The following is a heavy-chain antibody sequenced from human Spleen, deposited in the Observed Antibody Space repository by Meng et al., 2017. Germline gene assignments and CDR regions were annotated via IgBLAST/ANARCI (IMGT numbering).Heavy chain of an antibody. D-gene: IGHD6-19*01. CDR2: IYPGDSDA. CDR3: ARHSKPSGWYYYGMDV. J-gene: IGHJ6*02. Sequence: GGSLRLSCKASGYKFITYWIGWVRQMPGKGLDWMGIIYPGDSDARYSPSFQGQVTISADRSSSTAYLQWGSLKASDSAMYYCARHSKPSGWYYYGMDVWGQGTTVTVSS. V-gene: IGHV5-51*01. CDR1: GYKFITYW.